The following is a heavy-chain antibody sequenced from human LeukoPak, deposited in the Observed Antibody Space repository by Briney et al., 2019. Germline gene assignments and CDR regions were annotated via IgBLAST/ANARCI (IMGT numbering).Heavy chain of an antibody. V-gene: IGHV1-2*02. D-gene: IGHD3-16*02. CDR1: GYTFTGYY. Sequence: ASVKVSCKASGYTFTGYYMHWVRQAPGQGLEWMGWINPNSGGTNYAQKFQGRVTMTRDTSISTAYMELSRLRSDDTAVYYCARAESGITFGGVIEGYWGQGTLVTVSS. CDR3: ARAESGITFGGVIEGY. CDR2: INPNSGGT. J-gene: IGHJ4*02.